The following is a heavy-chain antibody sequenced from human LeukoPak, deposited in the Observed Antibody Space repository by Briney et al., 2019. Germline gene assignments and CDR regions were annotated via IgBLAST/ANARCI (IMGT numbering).Heavy chain of an antibody. CDR2: INGDGSTT. Sequence: GGSLRLSCAASGFTFSSYWMHWVRQAPGKGLVWVSRINGDGSTTNYADSVKGRFTISRDNARYPLYLQMNSLRVEDTAVYYCARARIAVAGALTAFDYWGQGTLVTVSS. CDR3: ARARIAVAGALTAFDY. CDR1: GFTFSSYW. V-gene: IGHV3-74*01. D-gene: IGHD6-19*01. J-gene: IGHJ4*02.